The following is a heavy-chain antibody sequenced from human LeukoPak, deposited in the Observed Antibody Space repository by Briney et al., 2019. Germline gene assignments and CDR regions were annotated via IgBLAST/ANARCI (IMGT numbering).Heavy chain of an antibody. Sequence: GGSLRLSCAASGFTFSSYGMHWVRQAPGKGLEWVAFIRYDGSNKYYADSVKGRFTISRDNSKNTLYLQMNSLRAEDTAVYYCAKGRTYYYDSSGYYSAFDIWGQGTMVTVSS. CDR3: AKGRTYYYDSSGYYSAFDI. J-gene: IGHJ3*02. CDR2: IRYDGSNK. D-gene: IGHD3-22*01. V-gene: IGHV3-30*02. CDR1: GFTFSSYG.